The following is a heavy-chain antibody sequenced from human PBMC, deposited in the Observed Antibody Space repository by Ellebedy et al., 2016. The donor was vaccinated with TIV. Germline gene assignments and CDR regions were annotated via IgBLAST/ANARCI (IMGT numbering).Heavy chain of an antibody. CDR2: IKQDGSEK. V-gene: IGHV3-7*01. J-gene: IGHJ5*02. Sequence: GESLKISCAASGFTFSSDWMSWVRQAPRKGLEWVANIKQDGSEKYYLDSVKGRFTISRDNAKNSLYLQMNSLRAEDTAVYYCAGIADVRFDPWGQGTLVSVSS. D-gene: IGHD3-10*02. CDR3: AGIADVRFDP. CDR1: GFTFSSDW.